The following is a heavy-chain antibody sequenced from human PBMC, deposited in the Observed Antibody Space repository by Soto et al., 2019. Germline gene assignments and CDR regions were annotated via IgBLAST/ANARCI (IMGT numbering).Heavy chain of an antibody. Sequence: GESLKISCKVIGYSFTNYWISWVRQMPGKGLEWLGRIEPGESYTKYSPSFQGHVSISADKSISTAYLQWSSLKASDTATYYCARHVVTYYGMDVWGQGXTVTVYS. J-gene: IGHJ6*02. CDR1: GYSFTNYW. CDR2: IEPGESYT. V-gene: IGHV5-10-1*01. D-gene: IGHD3-16*02. CDR3: ARHVVTYYGMDV.